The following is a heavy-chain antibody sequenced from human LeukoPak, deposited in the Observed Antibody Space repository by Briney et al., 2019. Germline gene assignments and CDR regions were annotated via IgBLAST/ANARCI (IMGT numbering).Heavy chain of an antibody. J-gene: IGHJ5*02. CDR3: ARHSVGLYAFDP. CDR2: INYSGST. CDR1: GGSIGSSIYY. V-gene: IGHV4-39*01. Sequence: SGTLSLTCSVSGGSIGSSIYYWGWIRQPPGKGLAWIGSINYSGSTYYNPSLKSRVTISVDTSKNQFSLKLSSVTAADTALYYCARHSVGLYAFDPWGQGTLVTVSS. D-gene: IGHD1-26*01.